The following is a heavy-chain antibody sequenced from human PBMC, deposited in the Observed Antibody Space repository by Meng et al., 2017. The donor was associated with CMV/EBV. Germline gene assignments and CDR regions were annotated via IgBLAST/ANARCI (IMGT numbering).Heavy chain of an antibody. CDR1: GFTFSSYS. Sequence: GGSLRLSCAASGFTFSSYSMNWVRQAPGKGLEWVSSISSSSSYIYYADSVKGRFTISRDNAKNSLYLQMNSLRAEDTAVYYCVGGIVVVPAAIHYYHYGMDVWGQGTTVTVSS. CDR3: VGGIVVVPAAIHYYHYGMDV. J-gene: IGHJ6*02. V-gene: IGHV3-21*01. CDR2: ISSSSSYI. D-gene: IGHD2-2*01.